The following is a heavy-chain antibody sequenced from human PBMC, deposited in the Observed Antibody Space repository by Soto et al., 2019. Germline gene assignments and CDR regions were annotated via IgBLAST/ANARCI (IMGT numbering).Heavy chain of an antibody. V-gene: IGHV4-39*01. CDR3: ARPGGYDYAFDI. CDR1: GGSISSSSYY. CDR2: IYYSGST. D-gene: IGHD5-12*01. Sequence: QLQLQESGPGLVKPSETLSLTCTVSGGSISSSSYYWGWIRQPPGKGLEWIGSIYYSGSTHYNPPLKSRVTISVDTSKNQFSLKVTSVTAADTAVYFCARPGGYDYAFDIWGQGTMVTVSS. J-gene: IGHJ3*02.